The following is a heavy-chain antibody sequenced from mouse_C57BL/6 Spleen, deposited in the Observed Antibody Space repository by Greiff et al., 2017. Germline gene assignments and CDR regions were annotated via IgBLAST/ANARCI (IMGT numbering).Heavy chain of an antibody. V-gene: IGHV5-9*01. Sequence: EVKLVESGGGLVKPGGSLKLSCAASGFTFSSYTMSWVRQTPEKRLEWVATISGGGGNTYSPDSVKGRFTISRDNAKDTRYLQMSSLRSEDTALYYCASRGGNFLFDYWGQGTTLTVSS. D-gene: IGHD2-1*01. CDR1: GFTFSSYT. CDR3: ASRGGNFLFDY. CDR2: ISGGGGNT. J-gene: IGHJ2*01.